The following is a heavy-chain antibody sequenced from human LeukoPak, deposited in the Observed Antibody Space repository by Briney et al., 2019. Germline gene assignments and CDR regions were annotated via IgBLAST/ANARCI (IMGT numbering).Heavy chain of an antibody. CDR3: ARESEKQLVDLGPGFFWVYYFDY. CDR2: ISYSGST. J-gene: IGHJ4*02. D-gene: IGHD6-6*01. CDR1: IGSISNYY. Sequence: PSETLSLTCTVSIGSISNYYWSWIRQPPGKGLEWIGYISYSGSTKYNPSLKSRVTISVDTSKNQFSLKLSSVTAADTAMYYCARESEKQLVDLGPGFFWVYYFDYWGQGTLVTVSS. V-gene: IGHV4-59*01.